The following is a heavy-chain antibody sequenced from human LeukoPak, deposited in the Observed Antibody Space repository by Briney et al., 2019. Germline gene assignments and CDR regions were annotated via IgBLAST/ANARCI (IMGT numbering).Heavy chain of an antibody. J-gene: IGHJ3*02. D-gene: IGHD2-15*01. CDR3: ARVGATSAFDI. CDR2: ISWNSGSI. V-gene: IGHV3-9*01. CDR1: GFTFDDYA. Sequence: GGSLRLSCAASGFTFDDYAMHWVRQAPGKGLEWVSGISWNSGSIGYADSVKGRFTISRENAKNSLYLQMNSLRAGDTAVYYCARVGATSAFDIWGQGTMVTVSS.